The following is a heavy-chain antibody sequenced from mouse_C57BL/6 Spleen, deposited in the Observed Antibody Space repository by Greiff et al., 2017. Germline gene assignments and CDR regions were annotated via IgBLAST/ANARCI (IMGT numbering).Heavy chain of an antibody. J-gene: IGHJ4*01. CDR1: GFTFSSYG. CDR3: ARLYYGKEAMDY. CDR2: ISSGGSYT. D-gene: IGHD2-1*01. V-gene: IGHV5-6*01. Sequence: EVKVVESGGDLVKPGGSLKLSCAASGFTFSSYGMSWVRQTPDKRLEWVATISSGGSYTYYPDSVKGRFTISRDNAKNTLYLQMSSLKSEDTAMYYCARLYYGKEAMDYWGQGTSVTVSS.